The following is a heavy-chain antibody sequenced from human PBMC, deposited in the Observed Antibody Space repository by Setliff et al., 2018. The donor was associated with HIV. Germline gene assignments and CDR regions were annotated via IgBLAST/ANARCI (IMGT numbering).Heavy chain of an antibody. CDR1: GYSSTKYW. CDR3: ARQASYVLDP. V-gene: IGHV5-51*01. J-gene: IGHJ5*02. D-gene: IGHD1-26*01. CDR2: IYPGGSDI. Sequence: ISCKVSGYSSTKYWIGWVRQMPGKGLEWMGLIYPGGSDIRYSPSFQGQVTISADKSISTAYLQWSSLKASDTAMYYCARQASYVLDPWGQGTLVTVSS.